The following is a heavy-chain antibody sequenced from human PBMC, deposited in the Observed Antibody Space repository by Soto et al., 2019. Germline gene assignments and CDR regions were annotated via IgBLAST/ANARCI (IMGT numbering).Heavy chain of an antibody. CDR3: XXXXXXXWSGYYHPFDG. CDR1: GFTFSSYG. V-gene: IGHV3-33*01. J-gene: IGHJ4*02. D-gene: IGHD3-3*01. CDR2: IWYDGSSK. Sequence: QVKLVESGGGVVQPGRSLRLSCAVSGFTFSSYGMHWVRQAPGKGLEWVALIWYDGSSKFYADSVKGRFTISRDNSKXXXXXXXXXXXXXXXXXXXXXXXXXXXWSGYYHPFDGWGQGTLVTVS.